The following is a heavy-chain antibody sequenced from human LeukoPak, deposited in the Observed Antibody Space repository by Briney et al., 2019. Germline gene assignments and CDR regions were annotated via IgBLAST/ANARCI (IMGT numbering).Heavy chain of an antibody. CDR1: GFTFSSYE. CDR2: ISSSGSTI. Sequence: NPGGSLRLSCAASGFTFSSYEMNWVRQAPGKGLEWVSYISSSGSTIYYADSVKGRFTISRDNAKNSLYLQMNSLRAEDTAVYYCASPLWELPQRRVDYWGRGTLVTVSS. V-gene: IGHV3-48*03. J-gene: IGHJ4*02. D-gene: IGHD1-26*01. CDR3: ASPLWELPQRRVDY.